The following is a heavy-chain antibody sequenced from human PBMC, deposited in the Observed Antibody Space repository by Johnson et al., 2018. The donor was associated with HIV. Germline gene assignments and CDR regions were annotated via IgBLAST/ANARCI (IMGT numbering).Heavy chain of an antibody. CDR3: ARDRGIAARPFRYAFDI. Sequence: MKWVRQTPGMGLEWVSRINWNGGSTGYADSVKGRFTISRDNSKNTLYLQMNSLRAEDTAVYYCARDRGIAARPFRYAFDIWGQGTMVTVSS. CDR2: INWNGGST. D-gene: IGHD6-6*01. J-gene: IGHJ3*02. V-gene: IGHV3-20*03.